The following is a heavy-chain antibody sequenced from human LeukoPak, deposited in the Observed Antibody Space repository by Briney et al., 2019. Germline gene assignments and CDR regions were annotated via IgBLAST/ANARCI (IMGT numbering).Heavy chain of an antibody. CDR2: IKQDGSEK. Sequence: GGSLRLSCAASGFTFSSYWMSWVRQAQGTGLEWVANIKQDGSEKYYVDSVKGRFTISRDNAKNSLYLQMNSLRAEDTAVYYCASSPPYSSGWRPFDYWGQGTLVTVSS. V-gene: IGHV3-7*01. J-gene: IGHJ4*02. CDR3: ASSPPYSSGWRPFDY. CDR1: GFTFSSYW. D-gene: IGHD6-19*01.